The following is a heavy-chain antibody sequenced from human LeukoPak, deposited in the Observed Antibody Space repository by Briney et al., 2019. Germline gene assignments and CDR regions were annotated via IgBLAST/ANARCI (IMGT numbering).Heavy chain of an antibody. CDR2: IYPGDSDT. Sequence: GESLKISCKGSGYSFTSYWIGWVRQMPGKGLEWMGIIYPGDSDTRYSPSFQGQVTISADKSISTAYLQWSSLKASDTAMYYCARGGYCSSTSCPPGPFDYWGQGTLVTVSS. J-gene: IGHJ4*02. CDR3: ARGGYCSSTSCPPGPFDY. CDR1: GYSFTSYW. V-gene: IGHV5-51*01. D-gene: IGHD2-2*01.